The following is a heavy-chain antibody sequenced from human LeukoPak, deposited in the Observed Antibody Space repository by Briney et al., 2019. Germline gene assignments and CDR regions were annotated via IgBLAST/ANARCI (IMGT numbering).Heavy chain of an antibody. CDR3: GRRDLGGVIRY. Sequence: GVSLTLSCVPSGFTYSNYDMHWVRRFRGKGVEWVSAFGSGVYTYYPGSVKGRFTIVREQVRNSVYLEMNRLRTWDPGIYFCGRRDLGGVIRYWGGGTLVSVSS. CDR2: FGSGVYT. J-gene: IGHJ4*02. V-gene: IGHV3-13*04. CDR1: GFTYSNYD. D-gene: IGHD3-16*02.